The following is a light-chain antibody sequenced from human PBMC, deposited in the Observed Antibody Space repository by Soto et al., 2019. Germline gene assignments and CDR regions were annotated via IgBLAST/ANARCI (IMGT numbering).Light chain of an antibody. CDR3: QQYGGSPPT. J-gene: IGKJ5*01. Sequence: EIVLAQSPGTLSLSPGERATLSCRASQSVSSDFLAWYQKKPGQAPRLLIYGASIRATGIPDRFSGSGSGTDFTLTISRLEPEDFAVYYCQQYGGSPPTFGQGTRLEIK. CDR2: GAS. V-gene: IGKV3-20*01. CDR1: QSVSSDF.